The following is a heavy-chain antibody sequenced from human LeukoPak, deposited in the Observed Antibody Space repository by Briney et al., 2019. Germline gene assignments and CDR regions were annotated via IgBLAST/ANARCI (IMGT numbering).Heavy chain of an antibody. CDR3: ARRSRNGLDAFDI. D-gene: IGHD1-14*01. CDR1: AYTFTGYY. J-gene: IGHJ3*02. Sequence: ASVKVSCKASAYTFTGYYLHWVRPAPGQGLAWMGWIDPNNGYTQYAQKLKGRVTMTRDRSISTAYMELSRLTSDDTAVYYCARRSRNGLDAFDIWGQGTMVTVCS. V-gene: IGHV1-2*02. CDR2: IDPNNGYT.